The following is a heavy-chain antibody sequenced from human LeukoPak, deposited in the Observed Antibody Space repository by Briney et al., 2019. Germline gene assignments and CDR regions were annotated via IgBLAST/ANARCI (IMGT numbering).Heavy chain of an antibody. D-gene: IGHD2-15*01. V-gene: IGHV3-48*01. J-gene: IGHJ6*03. CDR3: ARTFGYCSGGSCYSNYYYYMDV. CDR2: ISSSSSTI. CDR1: GFTFSSYG. Sequence: GGSLRLSCAASGFTFSSYGMTWVRQAPGKGLEWVSYISSSSSTIYYADSVKGRFTISRDNAKNSLYLQMNSLRAEDTAVYYCARTFGYCSGGSCYSNYYYYMDVWGKGTTVTVSS.